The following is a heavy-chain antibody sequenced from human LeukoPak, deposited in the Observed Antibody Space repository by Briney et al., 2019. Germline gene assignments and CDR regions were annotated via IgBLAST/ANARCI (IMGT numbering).Heavy chain of an antibody. CDR3: ARGWSYYGSGSYYIDPHFDY. V-gene: IGHV1-2*02. CDR1: GYTFTSYY. Sequence: ASVKVSCKASGYTFTSYYMHWVRQAPGQGLEWMGWINPNSGGTNYAQKFQGRVTMTRDTSISTAYMELSRLRSDDTAVYYCARGWSYYGSGSYYIDPHFDYWGQGTLVTVSS. J-gene: IGHJ4*02. CDR2: INPNSGGT. D-gene: IGHD3-10*01.